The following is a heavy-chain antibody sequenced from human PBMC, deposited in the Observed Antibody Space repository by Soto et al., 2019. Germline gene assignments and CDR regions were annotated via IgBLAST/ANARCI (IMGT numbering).Heavy chain of an antibody. CDR1: GFTFSSYG. V-gene: IGHV3-33*01. D-gene: IGHD3-16*01. CDR2: IWYDGSNK. CDR3: ASCVWGGWRNHHCYMDV. Sequence: PGGSLRLSCAASGFTFSSYGMHWVRQAPGKGLEWVAVIWYDGSNKYYADSVKGRFTISRDNSKNTLYLQMNSLRAEDTAVYYCASCVWGGWRNHHCYMDVWGKGTTVTVSS. J-gene: IGHJ6*03.